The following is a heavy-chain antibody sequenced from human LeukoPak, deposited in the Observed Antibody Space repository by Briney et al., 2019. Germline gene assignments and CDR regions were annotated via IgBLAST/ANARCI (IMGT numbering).Heavy chain of an antibody. V-gene: IGHV7-4-1*02. CDR3: TRDATTINFDS. J-gene: IGHJ4*02. CDR1: GYTFSEFS. D-gene: IGHD4-11*01. Sequence: ASVKVSCKASGYTFSEFSINWLRRAPGQGLEWMGWINGYTGKATYAQDFTGRFVFSLDASVTTTYLQINNLQAEDTAVYYCTRDATTINFDSWGQGTLVTVSS. CDR2: INGYTGKA.